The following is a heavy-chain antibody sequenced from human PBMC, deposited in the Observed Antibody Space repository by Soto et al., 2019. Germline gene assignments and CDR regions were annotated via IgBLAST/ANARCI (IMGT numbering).Heavy chain of an antibody. D-gene: IGHD2-8*02. Sequence: GGSLRLSCAASGFTFSSYTMNWVRQAPGKGLEWLSYISSSSITIDYADSVKGRFTISRDNARNSLYLQMNSLRDEDTAVYYCASLLGDYYYAMDVWGQGTTVTVSS. J-gene: IGHJ6*02. CDR1: GFTFSSYT. V-gene: IGHV3-48*02. CDR3: ASLLGDYYYAMDV. CDR2: ISSSSITI.